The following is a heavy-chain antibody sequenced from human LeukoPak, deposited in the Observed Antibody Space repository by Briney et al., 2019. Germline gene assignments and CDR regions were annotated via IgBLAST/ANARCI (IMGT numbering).Heavy chain of an antibody. CDR3: ARVKYYGSGSYSSSLLNYGMDV. CDR2: ISGSGGST. J-gene: IGHJ6*02. V-gene: IGHV3-23*01. D-gene: IGHD3-10*01. Sequence: PGGSLRLSCAASGFTFSSYAMSWVRQAPGKGLEWVSAISGSGGSTYHADSVKGRFTISRDNSKNTLYLQMNSVRAEDTAVYYCARVKYYGSGSYSSSLLNYGMDVWGQGTTVTVSS. CDR1: GFTFSSYA.